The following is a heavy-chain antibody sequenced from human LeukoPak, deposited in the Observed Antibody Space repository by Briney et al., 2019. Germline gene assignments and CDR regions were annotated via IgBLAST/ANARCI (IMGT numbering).Heavy chain of an antibody. CDR3: ARVRGYSGYDSPFDY. D-gene: IGHD5-12*01. J-gene: IGHJ4*02. Sequence: SETLSLTCTVSGGSVSSGSYYWSWIRQPPGKGLEWIGYTYYSGSTNYNPSLKSRVTISVDTSKNQFSLKLSSVTAADTAVYYCARVRGYSGYDSPFDYWGQGTLVTVSS. CDR1: GGSVSSGSYY. V-gene: IGHV4-61*01. CDR2: TYYSGST.